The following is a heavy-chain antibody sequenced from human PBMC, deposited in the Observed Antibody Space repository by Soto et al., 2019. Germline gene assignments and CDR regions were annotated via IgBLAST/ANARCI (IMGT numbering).Heavy chain of an antibody. CDR1: GGSVSSGSYY. Sequence: SETLSLTCTVSGGSVSSGSYYWSWIRQPPGKGLEWIGYIYYSGSTNYNPSLKSRVTISVDTSKNQFSLKLSSVTAADTAVYYCARLLSDYGDYVDYFDYWGQGTLVTVSS. CDR2: IYYSGST. D-gene: IGHD4-17*01. CDR3: ARLLSDYGDYVDYFDY. J-gene: IGHJ4*02. V-gene: IGHV4-61*01.